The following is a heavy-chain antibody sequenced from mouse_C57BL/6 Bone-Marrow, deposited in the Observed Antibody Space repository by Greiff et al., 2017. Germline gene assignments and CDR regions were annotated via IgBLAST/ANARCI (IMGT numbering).Heavy chain of an antibody. J-gene: IGHJ2*01. D-gene: IGHD1-1*01. CDR1: GYTFTSYW. CDR3: AIEEYYYGSRDYFDY. CDR2: LYPGSGST. V-gene: IGHV1-55*01. Sequence: QVQLQQPGAELVKPGASVKMSCKASGYTFTSYWITWVKQRPGQGLEWIGDLYPGSGSTNYNEKFKSKATLTVDTSSSTAYMQLSSLTSEDSAVYYCAIEEYYYGSRDYFDYWGQGTTLTVSS.